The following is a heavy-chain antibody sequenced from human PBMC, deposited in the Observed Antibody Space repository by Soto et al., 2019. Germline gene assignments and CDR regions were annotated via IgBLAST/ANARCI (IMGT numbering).Heavy chain of an antibody. D-gene: IGHD3-3*01. Sequence: SETLSLTCTVSGGSISSYYWSWIRQPPGKGLEWIGYIYYSGSTNYNPSLKSRVTISVDTSKNQFSLKLSSVIAADTAVYYCARDRSHFGVAYYYYGMDVWGQGTTVTVSS. V-gene: IGHV4-59*01. CDR3: ARDRSHFGVAYYYYGMDV. CDR2: IYYSGST. CDR1: GGSISSYY. J-gene: IGHJ6*02.